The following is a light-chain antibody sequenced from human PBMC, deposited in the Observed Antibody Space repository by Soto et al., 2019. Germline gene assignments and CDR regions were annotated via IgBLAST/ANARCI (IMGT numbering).Light chain of an antibody. J-gene: IGKJ1*01. Sequence: EIVLTQYPGTLSLSPGERYTRSCMASQSVSNNYLAWYQQKPGQAPRLLIYGASNRATGIPDRFSGSGSGTDFTLTISRLEPEDFAVYYCQQYGSSGTVGQGTKVEIK. CDR2: GAS. CDR1: QSVSNNY. CDR3: QQYGSSGT. V-gene: IGKV3-20*01.